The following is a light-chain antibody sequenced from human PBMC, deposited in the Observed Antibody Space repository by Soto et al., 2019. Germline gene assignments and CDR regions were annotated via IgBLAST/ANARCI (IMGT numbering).Light chain of an antibody. CDR1: KSVSIW. CDR3: QQYKNYLT. Sequence: DIQMTQSPSTLSASVGDRVTFTCWASKSVSIWLAWYQQKPGKAPKLLISGASTLESGVPSRFSDSGYGTEFTLTISSLQPDDFATYYCQQYKNYLTFGQGTKVEIK. CDR2: GAS. V-gene: IGKV1-5*01. J-gene: IGKJ1*01.